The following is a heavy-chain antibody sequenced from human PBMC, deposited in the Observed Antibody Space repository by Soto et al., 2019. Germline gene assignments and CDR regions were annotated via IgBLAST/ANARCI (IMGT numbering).Heavy chain of an antibody. CDR3: ARGEQYSGRIFDY. CDR1: GDSASSNSAG. D-gene: IGHD1-26*01. CDR2: TYYRSKWYY. J-gene: IGHJ4*01. Sequence: SQTLSLTCAITGDSASSNSAGWSWVRQSPSRGLEWLGRTYYRSKWYYEYAVSVRGRITINPDTSKNQYSLQLNSVTPEDTAVYFCARGEQYSGRIFDYWGQGTLV. V-gene: IGHV6-1*01.